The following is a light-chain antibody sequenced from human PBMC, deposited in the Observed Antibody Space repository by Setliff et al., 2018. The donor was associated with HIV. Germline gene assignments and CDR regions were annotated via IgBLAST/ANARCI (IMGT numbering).Light chain of an antibody. V-gene: IGLV2-23*02. CDR2: EVS. CDR3: CSYAGSSTYV. J-gene: IGLJ1*01. CDR1: TRDAANYNL. Sequence: QSALTQPASVSGSPGQSITISCTGSTRDAANYNLVSWYQQHPGKAPKLIIYEVSKRPSGVSNRFSGSKSGNTASLTISGLQAEDEADYYCCSYAGSSTYVFGTGTKVT.